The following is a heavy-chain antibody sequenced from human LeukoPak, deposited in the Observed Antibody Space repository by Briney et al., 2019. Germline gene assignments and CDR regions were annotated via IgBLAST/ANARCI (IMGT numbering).Heavy chain of an antibody. CDR1: GGTFSSYA. CDR2: IIPIFGTA. CDR3: ARERTPAKYYDFWSGYYSNWFDP. V-gene: IGHV1-69*05. J-gene: IGHJ5*02. Sequence: SSVKVSCKASGGTFSSYAISWVRQAPGQRLEWMGGIIPIFGTANYAQKFQGRVTITTDESTSTAYMELSSLRSEDTAVYYCARERTPAKYYDFWSGYYSNWFDPWGQGTLVTVSS. D-gene: IGHD3-3*01.